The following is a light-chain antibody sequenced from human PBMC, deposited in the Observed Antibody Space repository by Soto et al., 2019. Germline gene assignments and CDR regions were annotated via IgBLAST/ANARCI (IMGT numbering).Light chain of an antibody. V-gene: IGLV1-51*01. Sequence: QSVLTHPPSVSAAPGQKVTISCSGSSSNIGNNYVSWYQQLPGTATKLLIYDNNKRPSGIPDRFSGSKSGTSATLGITGLQTGDEADYYCGTWDSSLSAVVFGGGTKLTVL. CDR2: DNN. CDR1: SSNIGNNY. CDR3: GTWDSSLSAVV. J-gene: IGLJ2*01.